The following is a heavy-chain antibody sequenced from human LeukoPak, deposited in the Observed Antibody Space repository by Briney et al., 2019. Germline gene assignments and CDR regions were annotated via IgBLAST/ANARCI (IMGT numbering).Heavy chain of an antibody. J-gene: IGHJ4*02. V-gene: IGHV3-74*01. Sequence: GGPLRLSCAASGFTFRSYWMHWVRKTPGKGRVWVSRISPDGGSTAYADSVKGRFTISRDNARNTLYLQLSSLGAEDTALYYCARVSSLWSFDSWGQGTLVTVSS. CDR3: ARVSSLWSFDS. CDR2: ISPDGGST. D-gene: IGHD3-10*01. CDR1: GFTFRSYW.